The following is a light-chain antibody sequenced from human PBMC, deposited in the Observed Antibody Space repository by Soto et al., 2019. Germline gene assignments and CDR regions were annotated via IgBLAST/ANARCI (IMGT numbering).Light chain of an antibody. J-gene: IGKJ5*01. CDR1: QAVNSW. V-gene: IGKV1-12*01. Sequence: QLTQSPASISASVGDRVTITCRASQAVNSWLAWFQQKPGMAPKLVIYDVSSLQSGVPSRFSGSGSGTEVTLTISSLQPEDFATYYFRRRNKHQISFAQLTRPEIK. CDR2: DVS. CDR3: RRRNKHQIS.